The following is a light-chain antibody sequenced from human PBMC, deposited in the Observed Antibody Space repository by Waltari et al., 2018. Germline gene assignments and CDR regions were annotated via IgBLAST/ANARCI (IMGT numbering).Light chain of an antibody. CDR1: QGIGSW. J-gene: IGKJ1*01. V-gene: IGKV1-12*01. CDR3: QQANTFPRT. CDR2: AAS. Sequence: DIQMTQSPSSVSASVGDRVTMTCRASQGIGSWLAWYQQKPGNAPTLLIYAASSLQTGVPSRFSGSGSGTDFTLTISSLQPDDFATYFCQQANTFPRTFGQGTKVEIK.